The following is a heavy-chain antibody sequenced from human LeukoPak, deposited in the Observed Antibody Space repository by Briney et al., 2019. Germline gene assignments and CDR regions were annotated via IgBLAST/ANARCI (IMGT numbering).Heavy chain of an antibody. CDR2: ISGSGGST. D-gene: IGHD3-10*01. CDR1: GFTFSSYA. J-gene: IGHJ4*02. V-gene: IGHV3-23*01. Sequence: GGSLTLSCAASGFTFSSYAMNWVRQAPGKGLEWVSTISGSGGSTYYADSVKGRFTISRDNSKNALYLQMNSLRAEDTAVYYCAKALGGSGSNFDYWGQGTLVTVSS. CDR3: AKALGGSGSNFDY.